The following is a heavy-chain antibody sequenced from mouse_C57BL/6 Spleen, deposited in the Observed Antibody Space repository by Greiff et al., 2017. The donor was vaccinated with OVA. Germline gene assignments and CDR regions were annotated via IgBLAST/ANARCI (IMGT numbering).Heavy chain of an antibody. J-gene: IGHJ3*01. CDR1: GFNIKDYY. Sequence: VQLQQSGAELVRPGASVKLSCTASGFNIKDYYMHWVKQRPEQGLEWIGRIDPEDGDTEYAPKFQGKATMTADPSSNTAYLQLSSLTSEDTAVYYCTTSYYDYDAAYWGQGTLVTVSA. CDR3: TTSYYDYDAAY. V-gene: IGHV14-1*01. CDR2: IDPEDGDT. D-gene: IGHD2-4*01.